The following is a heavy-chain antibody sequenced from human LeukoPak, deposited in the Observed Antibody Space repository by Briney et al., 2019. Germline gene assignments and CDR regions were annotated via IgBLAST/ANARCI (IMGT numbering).Heavy chain of an antibody. CDR2: ISGSGGST. Sequence: PGGSLRLSCAVSGFTFSSYAMNWVRQAPGKGLEWVSAISGSGGSTYYADSVKGRFTISRDNSKNTLYLQMNSLRAEDTAVYYCSKGQGEGSSWQALDYWGQGTLVTV. CDR1: GFTFSSYA. CDR3: SKGQGEGSSWQALDY. J-gene: IGHJ4*02. D-gene: IGHD6-13*01. V-gene: IGHV3-23*01.